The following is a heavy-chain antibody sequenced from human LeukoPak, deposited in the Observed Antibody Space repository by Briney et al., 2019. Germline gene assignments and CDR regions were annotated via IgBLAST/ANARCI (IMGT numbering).Heavy chain of an antibody. CDR1: GYRFNNYW. CDR3: ARRYYDSSGANAFDI. V-gene: IGHV5-51*01. J-gene: IGHJ3*02. CDR2: IYPGDSDP. Sequence: GESLKISCKGSGYRFNNYWIGWVRQMPGKGLEWMGIIYPGDSDPRYTPSFQGQVTISDDKSISNAYLQWSSLKASDTAIYYCARRYYDSSGANAFDIWGQGTMLTVSS. D-gene: IGHD3-22*01.